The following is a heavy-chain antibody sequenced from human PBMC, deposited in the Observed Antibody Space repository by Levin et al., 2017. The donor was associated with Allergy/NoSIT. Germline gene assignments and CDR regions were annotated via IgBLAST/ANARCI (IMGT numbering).Heavy chain of an antibody. CDR1: GYTFTGYY. CDR2: INPNSGGT. V-gene: IGHV1-2*06. J-gene: IGHJ4*02. D-gene: IGHD6-19*01. Sequence: ASVKVSCKASGYTFTGYYMHWVRQAPGQGLEWMGRINPNSGGTNYAQKFQGRVTMTRDTSISTAYMELSRLRSDDTAVYYCAREAIAVAGKAKEIRGDYWGQGTLVTVSS. CDR3: AREAIAVAGKAKEIRGDY.